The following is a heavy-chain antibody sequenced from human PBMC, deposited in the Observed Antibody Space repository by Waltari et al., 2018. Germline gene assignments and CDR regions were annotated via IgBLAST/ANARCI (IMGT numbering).Heavy chain of an antibody. CDR1: GFAFSNQW. J-gene: IGHJ3*01. CDR3: ARDWAYGFDV. Sequence: EERLVESGGGLVQPGGSRSLYWSASGFAFSNQWMSWVRQAPGKGPEWVANIRPDDSERFYVDSVKGRFTISRDNAKKSLYLEMNSLRAEDTALYYCARDWAYGFDVWGQGTTVSVSS. CDR2: IRPDDSER. V-gene: IGHV3-7*01. D-gene: IGHD7-27*01.